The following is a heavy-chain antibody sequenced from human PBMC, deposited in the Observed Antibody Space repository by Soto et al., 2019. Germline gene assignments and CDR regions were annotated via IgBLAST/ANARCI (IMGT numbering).Heavy chain of an antibody. Sequence: GASVKVSCKASGYTFTSYAMHWVRQAPGQRLEWMGWINAGNGNTKYSQKFQGRVTITRDTSASTAYMELSSLRSEDTAVYYCARVDRDTAMVYFHYRGQRTPVTVSS. CDR3: ARVDRDTAMVYFHY. V-gene: IGHV1-3*01. J-gene: IGHJ4*02. CDR2: INAGNGNT. D-gene: IGHD5-18*01. CDR1: GYTFTSYA.